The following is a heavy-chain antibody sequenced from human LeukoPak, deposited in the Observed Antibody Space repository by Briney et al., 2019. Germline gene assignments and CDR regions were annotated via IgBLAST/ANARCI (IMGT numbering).Heavy chain of an antibody. D-gene: IGHD6-19*01. J-gene: IGHJ4*02. CDR3: AKNRIAMGGTWDY. CDR2: ISGSGGNT. V-gene: IGHV3-23*01. CDR1: GFTFSSYA. Sequence: PGGSLRLSCAASGFTFSSYAMSWVRQAPGKGLEWVSAISGSGGNTYYADSVKGRFTISRDNSKNTLYLQMNSLRAEDTAIYYCAKNRIAMGGTWDYWGQGTLVTVSS.